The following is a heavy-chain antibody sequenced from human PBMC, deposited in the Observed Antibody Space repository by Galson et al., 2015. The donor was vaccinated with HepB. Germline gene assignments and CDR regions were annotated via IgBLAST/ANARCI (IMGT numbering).Heavy chain of an antibody. D-gene: IGHD3-22*01. CDR1: GYTLTELS. V-gene: IGHV1-24*01. Sequence: SVKVSCKVSGYTLTELSMHWVRQAPGKGLEWMGGFDPEDGETIYAQKFQGRVTMTEDTSTDTAYMELSSLRSEDTAVYYCATVVTYYDSSGYPYWYFDPWGRGTLVTVSS. CDR3: ATVVTYYDSSGYPYWYFDP. J-gene: IGHJ2*01. CDR2: FDPEDGET.